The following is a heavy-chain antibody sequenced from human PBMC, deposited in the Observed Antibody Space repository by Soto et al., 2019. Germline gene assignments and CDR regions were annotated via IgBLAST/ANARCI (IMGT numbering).Heavy chain of an antibody. CDR2: ISPYNGNT. CDR3: ASDQTKWLTDACDI. Sequence: HVQLVQSGAEVKKPGASLKVSCKASGYTFISYGVSWVRQAPGQGLDWLGWISPYNGNTNYAQKFQGRITMTTDTSTSTVYMDLRSLRTDDTDVYYCASDQTKWLTDACDIWGQGTMVVVSS. J-gene: IGHJ3*02. V-gene: IGHV1-18*01. D-gene: IGHD5-12*01. CDR1: GYTFISYG.